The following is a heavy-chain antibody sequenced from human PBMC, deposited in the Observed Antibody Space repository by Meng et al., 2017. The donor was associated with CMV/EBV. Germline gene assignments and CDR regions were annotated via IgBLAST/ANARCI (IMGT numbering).Heavy chain of an antibody. J-gene: IGHJ6*02. D-gene: IGHD5-24*01. V-gene: IGHV1-2*02. CDR2: INPNSGGT. CDR1: GDTFTGYY. CDR3: ARHRRDNYYYYGMDV. Sequence: SGDTFTGYYMHWVRQAPGQGLEWMGWINPNSGGTNYAQKFQGRVTMTRDTSISTAYMELSRLRSDDTAVYYCARHRRDNYYYYGMDVWGQGTMVTVSS.